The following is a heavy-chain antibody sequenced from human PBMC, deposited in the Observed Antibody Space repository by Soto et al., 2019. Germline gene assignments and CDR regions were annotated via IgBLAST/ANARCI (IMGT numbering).Heavy chain of an antibody. V-gene: IGHV3-13*01. CDR1: GFTFSSYD. J-gene: IGHJ6*04. CDR2: IGTAGDT. Sequence: GGSLRLSCAASGFTFSSYDMHWVRQATGKGLEWVSAIGTAGDTYYPGSVKGRFTISRENAKNSLYLQMNSLRAGDTAVYYCARAEPLYYDFWTKPRGPSDVWGKGTTVTVSS. D-gene: IGHD3-3*01. CDR3: ARAEPLYYDFWTKPRGPSDV.